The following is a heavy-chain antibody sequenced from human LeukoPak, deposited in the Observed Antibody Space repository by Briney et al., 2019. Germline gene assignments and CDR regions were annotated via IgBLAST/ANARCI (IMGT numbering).Heavy chain of an antibody. D-gene: IGHD3-22*01. CDR2: IKSKTDGGTT. V-gene: IGHV3-15*01. Sequence: GGSLRLSCVASGFIVSDNYMSWVRQAPGKGLEWVGRIKSKTDGGTTDYAAPVKGRFTISRDDSKNTLYLQMNSLKTEDTAVYYCTTDGYDSGLFDYWGQGTLVTVSS. J-gene: IGHJ4*02. CDR3: TTDGYDSGLFDY. CDR1: GFIVSDNY.